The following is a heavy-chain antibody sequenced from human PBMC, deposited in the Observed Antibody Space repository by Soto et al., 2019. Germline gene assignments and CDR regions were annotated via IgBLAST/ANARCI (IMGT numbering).Heavy chain of an antibody. CDR1: GFTFTSYA. J-gene: IGHJ4*02. Sequence: EVQLLESGGGLVQPGGSLRLSCAASGFTFTSYAMSWVRQAPGKGLEWVSTISGSGGSTYHADSVKGRFTISRDNSQNTLYLQMNSLRAEDRAVYYCAKLTSSWYSSDYWGQGTLVTVSS. V-gene: IGHV3-23*01. CDR3: AKLTSSWYSSDY. CDR2: ISGSGGST. D-gene: IGHD6-13*01.